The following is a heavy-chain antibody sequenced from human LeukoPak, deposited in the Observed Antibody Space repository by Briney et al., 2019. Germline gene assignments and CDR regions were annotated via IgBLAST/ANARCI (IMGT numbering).Heavy chain of an antibody. D-gene: IGHD4-17*01. CDR2: ISGSGGST. J-gene: IGHJ3*02. V-gene: IGHV3-23*01. CDR3: ARERDYGDYSCAFDI. CDR1: GFTFSSYA. Sequence: GGSLRLSCAASGFTFSSYAMSWVCQAPGKGLEWVSTISGSGGSTYYADSVKGRFTISRDNSKNTLYLQMNSLRAEDTAVYYCARERDYGDYSCAFDIWGQGTMVTVSS.